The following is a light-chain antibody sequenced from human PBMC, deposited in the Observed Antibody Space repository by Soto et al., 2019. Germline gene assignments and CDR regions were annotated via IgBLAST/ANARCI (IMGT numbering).Light chain of an antibody. J-gene: IGKJ1*01. CDR3: QQYNSLSRT. Sequence: EIVMTQSPATLSVSPGERATLSCRASQSVNSSLAWNQQRPGQAPSLLIYGAFNRATNISARFSGSGYGTEVTFTLASLLSEDFAVYYCQQYNSLSRTFGQGTKVEIK. V-gene: IGKV3D-15*01. CDR2: GAF. CDR1: QSVNSS.